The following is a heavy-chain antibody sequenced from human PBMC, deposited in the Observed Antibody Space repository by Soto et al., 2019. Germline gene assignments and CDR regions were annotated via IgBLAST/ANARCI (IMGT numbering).Heavy chain of an antibody. V-gene: IGHV1-2*02. CDR1: VYIFTGHY. CDR3: ARAHKLRYYDTIGLGMDV. D-gene: IGHD3-22*01. Sequence: ASVEVSCKXSVYIFTGHYIHWVRQAPGQGLEWMGWINPNNGETKYAQKFQGRVSMTRDISFDTAYLELSRLRADDTALYYCARAHKLRYYDTIGLGMDVWGQGTTVTVSS. J-gene: IGHJ6*02. CDR2: INPNNGET.